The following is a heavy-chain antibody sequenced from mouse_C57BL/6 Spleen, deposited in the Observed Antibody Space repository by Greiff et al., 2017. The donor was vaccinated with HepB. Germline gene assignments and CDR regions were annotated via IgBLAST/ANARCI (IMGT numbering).Heavy chain of an antibody. D-gene: IGHD1-1*01. CDR2: IHPNSGST. CDR3: ARSYYYGSSLYWYFDV. V-gene: IGHV1-64*01. Sequence: QVQLQQPGAELVKPGASVKLSCKASGYTFTSYWMHWVKQRPGQGLEWIGMIHPNSGSTNYNEKFKSKATLTVDKSSSTAYMQRSSLTSEDSAVYYCARSYYYGSSLYWYFDVWGTGTTVTVSS. CDR1: GYTFTSYW. J-gene: IGHJ1*03.